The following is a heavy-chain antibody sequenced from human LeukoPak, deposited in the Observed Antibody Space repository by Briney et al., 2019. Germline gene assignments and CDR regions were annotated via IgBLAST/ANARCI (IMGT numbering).Heavy chain of an antibody. Sequence: GGSLRLSCAASGFTFSSYAMSWVRQAPGKGLEWVSAISGSGGSTYYADSVKGQFTISRDNSKNTLYLQMNSLRAEDTAVYYCAKDLPNSSGWHFVGMDVWGQGTTVTVSS. D-gene: IGHD6-19*01. CDR2: ISGSGGST. CDR1: GFTFSSYA. J-gene: IGHJ6*02. V-gene: IGHV3-23*01. CDR3: AKDLPNSSGWHFVGMDV.